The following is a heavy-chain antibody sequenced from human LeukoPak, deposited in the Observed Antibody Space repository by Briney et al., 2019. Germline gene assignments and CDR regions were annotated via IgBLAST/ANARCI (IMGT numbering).Heavy chain of an antibody. CDR2: INSDGSST. J-gene: IGHJ4*02. D-gene: IGHD1-1*01. V-gene: IGHV3-74*01. CDR3: ARAQGTVPSDY. Sequence: GGSLRLSCTASGFTFSSYWMHWVRQAPGKGLVWVSRINSDGSSTSYADSVKGRFTISRDNAKNTLYLQMNSLRAEDTAVYYCARAQGTVPSDYWGQGTLVTVSS. CDR1: GFTFSSYW.